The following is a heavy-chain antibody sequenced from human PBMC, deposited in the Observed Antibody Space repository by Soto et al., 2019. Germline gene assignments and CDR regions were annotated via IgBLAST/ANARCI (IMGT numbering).Heavy chain of an antibody. CDR1: GGTFSSYA. CDR3: ARAGYYDSSGYYYHFDY. V-gene: IGHV1-69*13. D-gene: IGHD3-22*01. CDR2: IIPIFGTA. Sequence: SVKVSCKASGGTFSSYAISWVRQAPGQGLEWMGGIIPIFGTANYAQKFQGRVTITADESTSTAYMELSSLRSEVTAVYYCARAGYYDSSGYYYHFDYWGQGTLVTVSS. J-gene: IGHJ4*02.